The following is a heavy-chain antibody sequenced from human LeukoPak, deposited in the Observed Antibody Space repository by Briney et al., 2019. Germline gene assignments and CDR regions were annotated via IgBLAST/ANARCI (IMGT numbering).Heavy chain of an antibody. Sequence: GGSLRLSCAASGFTFSSYEMNWVRQAPGKGLEWVSAISGSGYSTYYADSVKGRFTISRDNSKNTLYLQMNSLRAEDTAVYYCAKDPEHYGAYYYYGMDVWGQGTTVTVSS. J-gene: IGHJ6*02. CDR2: ISGSGYST. D-gene: IGHD4-17*01. CDR1: GFTFSSYE. V-gene: IGHV3-23*01. CDR3: AKDPEHYGAYYYYGMDV.